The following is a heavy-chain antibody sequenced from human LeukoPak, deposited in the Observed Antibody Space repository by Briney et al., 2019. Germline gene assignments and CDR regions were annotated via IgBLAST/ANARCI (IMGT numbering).Heavy chain of an antibody. V-gene: IGHV3-33*01. Sequence: GSLRLSCAASGFTFSSYGMHWVRQAPGKGLEWVAVIRYDGSNKYYADSVKGRFTISRDNSKNTLYLQMNSLRAEDTAVYYCARDLSSGYYYYYYGMDVWGQGTTVTVSS. CDR3: ARDLSSGYYYYYYGMDV. CDR2: IRYDGSNK. D-gene: IGHD3-22*01. CDR1: GFTFSSYG. J-gene: IGHJ6*02.